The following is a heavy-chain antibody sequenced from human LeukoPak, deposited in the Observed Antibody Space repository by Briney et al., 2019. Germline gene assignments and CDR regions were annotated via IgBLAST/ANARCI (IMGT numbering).Heavy chain of an antibody. CDR3: AKGYSSSWHAGSEEAPDY. J-gene: IGHJ4*02. V-gene: IGHV3-30*18. D-gene: IGHD6-13*01. CDR1: GFTFSSYG. Sequence: PGGSLRLSCAASGFTFSSYGMHWVRQAPGKGLEWVAVISYDGSNKYYADSVKGRFTISRDNSKNTLYLQMNSLRAEDTAVYYCAKGYSSSWHAGSEEAPDYWGQGTLVTVSS. CDR2: ISYDGSNK.